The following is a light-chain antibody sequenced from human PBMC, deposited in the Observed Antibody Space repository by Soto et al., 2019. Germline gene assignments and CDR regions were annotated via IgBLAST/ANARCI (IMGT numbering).Light chain of an antibody. V-gene: IGLV2-14*01. J-gene: IGLJ1*01. CDR3: SSFTTTRTYV. Sequence: SALTQPASVSGSPGQSITISCTGTSSDVGGCNCVSWYQQHPGKAPKLMIYEVNNRPSGVSNRFSGSKSGNTASLTISGLQAEDEADYYCSSFTTTRTYVFGTGTKLTVL. CDR1: SSDVGGCNC. CDR2: EVN.